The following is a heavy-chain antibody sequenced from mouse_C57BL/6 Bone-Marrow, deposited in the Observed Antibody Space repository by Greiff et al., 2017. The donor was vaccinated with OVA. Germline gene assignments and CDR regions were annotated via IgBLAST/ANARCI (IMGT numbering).Heavy chain of an antibody. Sequence: QVQLQLSGAELVRPGASVKLSCKASGYTFTDYYINWVKQRPGQGLEWIARIYPGSGNTYYNEKVKGKATLTAEKSSSTAYMQLSSLTSEDSAVYICARNPFYSNLYYFDYWGQGTTLTVSS. D-gene: IGHD2-5*01. CDR1: GYTFTDYY. CDR2: IYPGSGNT. J-gene: IGHJ2*01. CDR3: ARNPFYSNLYYFDY. V-gene: IGHV1-76*01.